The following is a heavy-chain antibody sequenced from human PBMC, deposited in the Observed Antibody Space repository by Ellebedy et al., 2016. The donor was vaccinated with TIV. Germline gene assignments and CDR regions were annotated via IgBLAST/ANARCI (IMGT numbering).Heavy chain of an antibody. V-gene: IGHV3-23*01. CDR1: GFTFSSYA. D-gene: IGHD6-13*01. Sequence: GESLKISCVASGFTFSSYAMSWVRQAPGKGLEWVSTISYSGGNTYCAGSVKGRFTISRDTSKNPLFLQMNSLRAEDTAVYYCAKVRWGGGIAAPTNNWGQGTLVTVSS. CDR2: ISYSGGNT. CDR3: AKVRWGGGIAAPTNN. J-gene: IGHJ4*02.